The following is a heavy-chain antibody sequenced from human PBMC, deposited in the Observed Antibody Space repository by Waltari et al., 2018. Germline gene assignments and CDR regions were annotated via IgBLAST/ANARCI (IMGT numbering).Heavy chain of an antibody. CDR1: GGSISSHY. J-gene: IGHJ5*02. Sequence: QVQLQESGPGLVKPSETLSLTCTVSGGSISSHYWSWIRQPPGKGLEWIGYIDYSGSTNYNPSLKSRVTISVDTSKNQFSLKLSSVTAADTAVYYCARHYGYSSGWYSSWGQGTLVTVSS. CDR2: IDYSGST. D-gene: IGHD6-19*01. CDR3: ARHYGYSSGWYSS. V-gene: IGHV4-59*11.